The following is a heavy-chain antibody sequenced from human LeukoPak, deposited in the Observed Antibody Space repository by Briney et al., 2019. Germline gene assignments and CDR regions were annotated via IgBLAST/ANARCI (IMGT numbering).Heavy chain of an antibody. CDR1: GYTLTELS. J-gene: IGHJ4*02. Sequence: WASVKVSCKVSGYTLTELSMHWVRQAPGKGLEWMGGFDPEDGETIYAQKFQGRVTMTEDTSTDTAYMELSSLRSEDTAVYYCATDLPGTDSGSLDYWGQGTLVTVSS. D-gene: IGHD1-26*01. CDR2: FDPEDGET. V-gene: IGHV1-24*01. CDR3: ATDLPGTDSGSLDY.